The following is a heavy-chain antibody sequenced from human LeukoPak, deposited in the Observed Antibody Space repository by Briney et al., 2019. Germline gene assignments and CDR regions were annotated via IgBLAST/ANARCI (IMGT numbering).Heavy chain of an antibody. Sequence: GGSLRLSCAASGSTFSNFWMTWVRQAPGKGLEWVANINEGGSEQNYVDYVKGRFTISRDNAKNSLSLQMNSLRAEDTAMYYCARGGHVDYCGQGTLVTVSS. CDR2: INEGGSEQ. CDR3: ARGGHVDY. V-gene: IGHV3-7*01. D-gene: IGHD3-16*01. CDR1: GSTFSNFW. J-gene: IGHJ4*02.